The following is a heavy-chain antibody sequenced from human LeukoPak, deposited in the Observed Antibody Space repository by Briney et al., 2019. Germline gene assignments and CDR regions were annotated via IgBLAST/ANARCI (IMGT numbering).Heavy chain of an antibody. CDR3: ADDYGD. Sequence: SETLSLTCSVSGGSVTNYYWSWIRQPAGRGLEWIGRIYPSGTTHYNPSLKSRVTMSVDTSKNQFSLKLTSVTAADTAVYYCADDYGDWGQGTLVTVSS. V-gene: IGHV4-4*07. D-gene: IGHD4-17*01. CDR2: IYPSGTT. J-gene: IGHJ4*02. CDR1: GGSVTNYY.